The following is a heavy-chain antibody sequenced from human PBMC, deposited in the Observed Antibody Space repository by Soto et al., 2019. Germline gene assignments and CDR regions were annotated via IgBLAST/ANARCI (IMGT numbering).Heavy chain of an antibody. Sequence: ASVKVSCKASGDITDYDINWVRQATGQGLEWMGWMNPNSGNTGYAQKFHGRITMTMNTSITTAYMELSSLGSDDTAVYYCARNLQFYSDSSGYRDVFDIWGQGTKVTVS. J-gene: IGHJ3*02. V-gene: IGHV1-8*01. CDR3: ARNLQFYSDSSGYRDVFDI. CDR1: GDITDYD. CDR2: MNPNSGNT. D-gene: IGHD3-22*01.